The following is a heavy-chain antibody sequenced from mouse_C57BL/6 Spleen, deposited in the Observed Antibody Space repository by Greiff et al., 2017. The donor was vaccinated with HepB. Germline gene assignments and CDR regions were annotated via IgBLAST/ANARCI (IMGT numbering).Heavy chain of an antibody. J-gene: IGHJ3*01. CDR2: IDPETGGT. D-gene: IGHD1-1*01. V-gene: IGHV1-15*01. Sequence: QVQLQQSGAELVRPGASVTLSCKASGYTFTDYEMHWVKQTPVHGLEWIGAIDPETGGTAYNQKFKGKAILTADKSSSTAYMELRSLTSEDSAVYYCTRGDGSSGAYWGQGTLVTVSA. CDR3: TRGDGSSGAY. CDR1: GYTFTDYE.